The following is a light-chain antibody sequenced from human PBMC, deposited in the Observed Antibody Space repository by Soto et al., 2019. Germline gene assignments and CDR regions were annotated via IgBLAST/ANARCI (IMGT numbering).Light chain of an antibody. J-gene: IGLJ1*01. CDR3: QSYDSSLSGAYV. Sequence: QAVLTQPPSVSGAPGQRVTISCTGSSSNIGAGYDVHWYQRLPGTAPKVLIYGNNNRPSGVPDRFSGSKSGTSASLAITGLQAEDEADYYGQSYDSSLSGAYVFGTGTKLTVL. V-gene: IGLV1-40*01. CDR2: GNN. CDR1: SSNIGAGYD.